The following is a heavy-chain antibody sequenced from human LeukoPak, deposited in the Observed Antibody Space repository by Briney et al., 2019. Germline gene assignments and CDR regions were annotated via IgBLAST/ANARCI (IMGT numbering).Heavy chain of an antibody. J-gene: IGHJ4*02. V-gene: IGHV1-2*02. D-gene: IGHD5-12*01. CDR3: ARAQRGRGYSGYDANFDY. CDR1: GYTFTGYY. Sequence: VASVKVSCKASGYTFTGYYMHWVRQAPGQGLEWMGWINPNSGGTNYAQKFQGRVTMTRDTSISTAYMELSRLRSDDTAVYYCARAQRGRGYSGYDANFDYWGQGTLVTVSS. CDR2: INPNSGGT.